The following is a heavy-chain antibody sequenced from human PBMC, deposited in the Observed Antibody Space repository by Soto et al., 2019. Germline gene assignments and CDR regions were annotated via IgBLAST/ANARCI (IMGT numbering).Heavy chain of an antibody. D-gene: IGHD1-26*01. CDR2: ISYDGSNK. CDR1: GFTFSSYG. CDR3: AKDRDTRSGSYPRDP. V-gene: IGHV3-30*18. J-gene: IGHJ5*02. Sequence: LRLSCAASGFTFSSYGMHWVRQAPGKGPEWVALISYDGSNKYYADSVKGRFTISRDNSKNTLDLQMNSLRAEDTAVYYCAKDRDTRSGSYPRDPWGQGNLVTVSS.